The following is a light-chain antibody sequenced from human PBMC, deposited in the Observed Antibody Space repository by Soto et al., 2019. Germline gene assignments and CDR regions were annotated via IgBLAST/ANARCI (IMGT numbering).Light chain of an antibody. J-gene: IGLJ1*01. CDR3: SSYAGSNSFV. CDR2: EVT. Sequence: QPALTQPPSASGSPGQSVTISCSGTSSDVGGYNYVSWFRQHPGKAPKLLIYEVTKRPSGVPDRFSGSKSGNTASLTVSGLQAEDEADYYCSSYAGSNSFVFGTGTKLTVL. CDR1: SSDVGGYNY. V-gene: IGLV2-8*01.